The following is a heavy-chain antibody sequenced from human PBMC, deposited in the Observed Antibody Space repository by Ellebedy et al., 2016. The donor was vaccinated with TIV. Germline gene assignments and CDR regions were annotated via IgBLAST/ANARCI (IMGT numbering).Heavy chain of an antibody. Sequence: SETLSLTXSVSGVSISSGRFYWNWIRQPAGKGLEWLGRIYTTGGVYYNPSLKGRITMSIDTSKNQLSLRLTPVTAADTAVYYCPRGRGINGTTHHFGFDPWGQGTLVTVSS. J-gene: IGHJ5*02. CDR3: PRGRGINGTTHHFGFDP. D-gene: IGHD1-14*01. CDR1: GVSISSGRFY. CDR2: IYTTGGV. V-gene: IGHV4-61*02.